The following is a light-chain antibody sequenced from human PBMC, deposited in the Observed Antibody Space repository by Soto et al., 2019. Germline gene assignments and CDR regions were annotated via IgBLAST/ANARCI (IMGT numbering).Light chain of an antibody. Sequence: QSVLTQPAAVSGSPGQSSTISCTGTSSDVGGYNYVSWYQQHPGRAPTLILYGVANRPSGVSNRFSGSKSGNTASLTISGLQAEDEADYYCTSYTSSDSYVFGVGTKVTVL. CDR3: TSYTSSDSYV. V-gene: IGLV2-14*03. J-gene: IGLJ1*01. CDR1: SSDVGGYNY. CDR2: GVA.